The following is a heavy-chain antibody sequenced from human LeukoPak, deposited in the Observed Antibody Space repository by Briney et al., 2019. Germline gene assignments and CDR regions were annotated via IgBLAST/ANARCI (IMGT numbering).Heavy chain of an antibody. D-gene: IGHD6-19*01. CDR1: GGSISSGSYY. CDR2: IYTSGST. Sequence: PSETLSLTCTVSGGSISSGSYYWSWIRQPAGKGLEWIGRIYTSGSTNYNPSLKSRVTISVDMSKNEFSLRLRSVTAADTAMYYCARGTLYSGWSYYFDDWGQGNQVTVSS. V-gene: IGHV4-61*02. CDR3: ARGTLYSGWSYYFDD. J-gene: IGHJ4*02.